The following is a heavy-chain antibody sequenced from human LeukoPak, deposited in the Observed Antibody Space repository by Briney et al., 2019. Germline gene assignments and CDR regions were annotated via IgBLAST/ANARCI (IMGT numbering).Heavy chain of an antibody. CDR1: GFTFSSYG. D-gene: IGHD2-21*02. J-gene: IGHJ4*02. V-gene: IGHV3-30*18. Sequence: QPGGSLRLSCAASGFTFSSYGMHWVRQAPGKGLEWVAVISYDGSNKYYADSVKGRFTISRDNSKNTLYLQMNSLRAEDTAVYYCAKDILAYCGGDCYSDYWGQGTLVTASS. CDR2: ISYDGSNK. CDR3: AKDILAYCGGDCYSDY.